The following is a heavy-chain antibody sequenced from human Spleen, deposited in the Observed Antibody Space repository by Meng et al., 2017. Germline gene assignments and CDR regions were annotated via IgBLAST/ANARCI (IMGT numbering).Heavy chain of an antibody. CDR2: ISGSGGST. J-gene: IGHJ4*02. CDR3: AKGRGGDCYSPLDY. D-gene: IGHD2-21*02. V-gene: IGHV3-23*01. Sequence: GGSLRLSCAASGFSVSHNYMSWVRQAPGKGLEWVSAISGSGGSTYYADSVKGRFTISRDNSKNTLYLQMNSLRAEDTAVYYCAKGRGGDCYSPLDYWGQGTLVTVSS. CDR1: GFSVSHNY.